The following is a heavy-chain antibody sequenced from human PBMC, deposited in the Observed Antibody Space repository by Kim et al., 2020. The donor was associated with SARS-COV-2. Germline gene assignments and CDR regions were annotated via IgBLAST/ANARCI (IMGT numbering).Heavy chain of an antibody. V-gene: IGHV4-34*01. CDR1: GGYFSGYY. D-gene: IGHD2-2*01. Sequence: SETLSLTCAVYGGYFSGYYWSWIRQPPGKGLEWIGEINHSGSTNYNPSLKSRVTISVDTSKNQFSLKLSSVTAADTAVYYCARGFAIVVVPAARYYYGL. J-gene: IGHJ6*01. CDR3: ARGFAIVVVPAARYYYGL. CDR2: INHSGST.